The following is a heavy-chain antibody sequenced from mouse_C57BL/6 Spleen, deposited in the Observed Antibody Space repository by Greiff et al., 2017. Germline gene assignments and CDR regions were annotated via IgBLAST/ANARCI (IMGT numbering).Heavy chain of an antibody. CDR1: GYTFTDYN. D-gene: IGHD1-1*01. CDR3: ARGSYYYGSSPYAMDY. CDR2: INPNNGGT. J-gene: IGHJ4*01. V-gene: IGHV1-22*01. Sequence: EVQLQQSGPELVKPGASVKMSCKASGYTFTDYNMHWVKQSHGKSLEWIGYINPNNGGTSYNQKFKGKATLTVNKSSSTAYMELRSLTSEDSAVYYCARGSYYYGSSPYAMDYWGQGTSVTVSS.